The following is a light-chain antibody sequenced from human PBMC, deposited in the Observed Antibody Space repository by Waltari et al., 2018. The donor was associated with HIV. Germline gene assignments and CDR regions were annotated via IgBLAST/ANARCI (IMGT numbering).Light chain of an antibody. CDR2: HNN. V-gene: IGLV1-44*01. Sequence: QSVLTQPPSASGTPGQRVTFSCSGRSSNIGSNPVDWYQKLPGPAPRLLIYHNNQRPSGVPDRFSGSKSGTSASLAISGLQSEDEADYYCAAWDDSLNGHVLFGGGTKLTVL. CDR3: AAWDDSLNGHVL. CDR1: SSNIGSNP. J-gene: IGLJ2*01.